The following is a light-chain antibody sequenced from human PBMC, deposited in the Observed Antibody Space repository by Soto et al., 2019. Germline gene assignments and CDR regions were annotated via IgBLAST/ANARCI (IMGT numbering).Light chain of an antibody. Sequence: QSVLTQPASVSGSPGQSITISCTGTGSDVGGYNYVSWYQQHPGKAPKLMIYDVSNRPSGVSNRFSGSKSGNTASLTISGLQAEDEADYYCSSYTSSSPRVFGGGTQLTVL. CDR3: SSYTSSSPRV. CDR2: DVS. V-gene: IGLV2-14*01. CDR1: GSDVGGYNY. J-gene: IGLJ2*01.